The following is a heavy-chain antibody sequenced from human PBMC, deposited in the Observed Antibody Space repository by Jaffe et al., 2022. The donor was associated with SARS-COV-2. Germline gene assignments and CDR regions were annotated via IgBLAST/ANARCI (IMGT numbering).Heavy chain of an antibody. CDR1: GFTFDDYG. Sequence: EVQLVESGGGLVQPGRSLRLSCAASGFTFDDYGMHWVRQAPGKGLEWVSGISWNSGDIGYADSVKGRFTISRDNVKNSLYLQMNSLRAEDTALYYCAKSQGYYDILTGFYHYYFDYWGQGTLVTVSS. CDR2: ISWNSGDI. J-gene: IGHJ4*02. D-gene: IGHD3-9*01. CDR3: AKSQGYYDILTGFYHYYFDY. V-gene: IGHV3-9*01.